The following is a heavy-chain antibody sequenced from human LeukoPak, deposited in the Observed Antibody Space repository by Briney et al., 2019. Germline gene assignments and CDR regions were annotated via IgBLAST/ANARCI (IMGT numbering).Heavy chain of an antibody. Sequence: PGGSLRLSCAASGFSFSSFYMSWVRQTPGKALEWISYIPTSGISVQYADSVRGRFTASRDDAMNSLHLQMDSLRVEDTAVYYCTRAEGLGPGAHFDQWGQGALVIVSS. V-gene: IGHV3-11*01. CDR1: GFSFSSFY. CDR2: IPTSGISV. J-gene: IGHJ4*02. CDR3: TRAEGLGPGAHFDQ.